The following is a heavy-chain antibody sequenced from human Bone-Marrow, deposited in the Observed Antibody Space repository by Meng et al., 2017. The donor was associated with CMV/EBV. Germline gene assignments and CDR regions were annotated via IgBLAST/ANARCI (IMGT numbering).Heavy chain of an antibody. V-gene: IGHV6-1*01. J-gene: IGHJ4*02. D-gene: IGHD6-19*01. CDR3: ARTVAGNNDY. CDR2: TYYRSQWYN. Sequence: VISGDSVSSNSAAWNWIRQSPSRGVEGLGRTYYRSQWYNEYELSVKSRITINPDTSKNQFSLQLNSVTPEDTAVYYCARTVAGNNDYWGQGTLVTVSS. CDR1: GDSVSSNSAA.